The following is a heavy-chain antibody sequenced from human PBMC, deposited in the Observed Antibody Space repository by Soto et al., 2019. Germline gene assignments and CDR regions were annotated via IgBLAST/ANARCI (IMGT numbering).Heavy chain of an antibody. J-gene: IGHJ3*01. V-gene: IGHV1-2*02. Sequence: ASVRVCCKASGYTFTGHYIHWVRQAPGQGLEWMGWINPISGDTDYAQKFQDRVTMTRDTSITTAYMDLSRLMSGDTAVYYCAKDRANYYDSSGYYYIWGQVTMVTFSS. CDR1: GYTFTGHY. CDR3: AKDRANYYDSSGYYYI. D-gene: IGHD3-22*01. CDR2: INPISGDT.